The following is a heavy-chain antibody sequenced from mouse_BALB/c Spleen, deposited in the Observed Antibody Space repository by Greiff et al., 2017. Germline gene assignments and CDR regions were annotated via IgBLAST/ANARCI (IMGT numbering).Heavy chain of an antibody. J-gene: IGHJ3*01. V-gene: IGHV5-17*02. D-gene: IGHD2-14*01. CDR2: ISSGSSTI. CDR3: ARSGRYDGFAY. Sequence: EVQGVESGGGLVQPGGSRKLSCAASGFTFISFGMHWVRQAPEKGLEWVAYISSGSSTIYYADTVKGRFTISRDNPKNTLFLQMTSLRSEDTAMYYCARSGRYDGFAYWGQGTLVTVSA. CDR1: GFTFISFG.